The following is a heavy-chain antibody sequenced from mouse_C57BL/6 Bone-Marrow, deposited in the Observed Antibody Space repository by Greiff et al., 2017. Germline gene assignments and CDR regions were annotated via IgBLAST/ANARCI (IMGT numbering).Heavy chain of an antibody. D-gene: IGHD2-2*01. CDR3: TSWLRRTVPWFAY. CDR1: GFNIKDDY. Sequence: VQLQQSGAELVRPGASVKLSCTASGFNIKDDYMHWVKQRPEQGLEWIGWIDPENGDTEYASKFQGKGTITADTSSNPANLQLSSLTSEDTAVYYCTSWLRRTVPWFAYWGQGTLVTVSA. J-gene: IGHJ3*01. V-gene: IGHV14-4*01. CDR2: IDPENGDT.